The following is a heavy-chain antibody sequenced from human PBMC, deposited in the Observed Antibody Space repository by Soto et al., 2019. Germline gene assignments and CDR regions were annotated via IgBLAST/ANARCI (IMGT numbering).Heavy chain of an antibody. CDR2: IQSGGPT. J-gene: IGHJ6*03. V-gene: IGHV3-66*01. CDR3: ARDDVLCDGGRCYGVPLDV. CDR1: GFTVSSNY. Sequence: EVHLVESGGGLVQPGGSLRLSCAASGFTVSSNYMSWVRQAPGQGLEWVSLIQSGGPTYYADSVKGRVTISRDTSENTLHLQMDSLRAEYTAVYYWARDDVLCDGGRCYGVPLDVWCKGTTVTVS. D-gene: IGHD2-15*01.